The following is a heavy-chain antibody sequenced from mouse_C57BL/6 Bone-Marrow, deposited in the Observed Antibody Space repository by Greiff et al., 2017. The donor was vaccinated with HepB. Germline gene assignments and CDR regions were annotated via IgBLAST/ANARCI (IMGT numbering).Heavy chain of an antibody. CDR3: ARYGNYGY. V-gene: IGHV3-6*01. D-gene: IGHD2-1*01. J-gene: IGHJ2*01. CDR2: ISYDGSN. CDR1: GYSITSGYY. Sequence: EVQLQESGPGLVKPSQSLSLTCSVTGYSITSGYYWNWIRQFPGNNLEWMGYISYDGSNNYNPSLKNRISITRDTSKNQFFLKLNSVTTEDTATYYCARYGNYGYWGQGTTLTVSS.